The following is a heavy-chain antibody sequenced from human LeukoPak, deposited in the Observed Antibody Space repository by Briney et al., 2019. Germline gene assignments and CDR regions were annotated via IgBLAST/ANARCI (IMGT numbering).Heavy chain of an antibody. CDR3: ARSSISSYYED. D-gene: IGHD1-26*01. CDR1: GFTVSSSY. V-gene: IGHV3-66*01. Sequence: GGSLRLSCAGSGFTVSSSYMSWVRQAPGRGLEWVSILYSGGSIFYADSVKGRFTISRDISKNMLHLQMNSLRADDTAVYYCARSSISSYYEDWGQGTLVTDSS. CDR2: LYSGGSI. J-gene: IGHJ4*02.